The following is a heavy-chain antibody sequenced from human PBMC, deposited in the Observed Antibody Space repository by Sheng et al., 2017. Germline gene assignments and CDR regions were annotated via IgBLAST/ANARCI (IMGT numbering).Heavy chain of an antibody. V-gene: IGHV3-33*01. J-gene: IGHJ4*02. Sequence: QVQLVESGGGVVQPGRSLRLSCAASGFTFSSYGMHWVRQAPGKGLEWVAVIWYDGSNKYYADSVKGRFTISRDNSKNTLYLQMNSLRAEDTAVYYCARVEIEMATGAFDYWGQGTLVTVSS. D-gene: IGHD5-12*01. CDR1: GFTFSSYG. CDR2: IWYDGSNK. CDR3: ARVEIEMATGAFDY.